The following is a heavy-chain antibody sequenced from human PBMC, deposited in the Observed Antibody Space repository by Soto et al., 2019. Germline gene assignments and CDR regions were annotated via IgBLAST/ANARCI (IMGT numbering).Heavy chain of an antibody. CDR1: GYTFTSYD. CDR3: ATIAVAGGSYYYYYYGMDV. CDR2: MNPNSGNT. Sequence: ASVKVSCKASGYTFTSYDINWVRQATGQGLEWMGWMNPNSGNTGYAQKFQGRVTMTRNTSISTAYMELSSLRSEDTAVYYCATIAVAGGSYYYYYYGMDVWGQGTTVTVSS. J-gene: IGHJ6*02. V-gene: IGHV1-8*01. D-gene: IGHD6-19*01.